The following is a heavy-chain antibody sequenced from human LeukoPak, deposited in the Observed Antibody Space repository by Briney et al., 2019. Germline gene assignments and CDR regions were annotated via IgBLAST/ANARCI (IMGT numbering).Heavy chain of an antibody. J-gene: IGHJ4*02. Sequence: GGSLRLSCAASGFTFSDYALSWVRQAPGKGLEWVSAITGSGAKTYYADSVKGRFTISRDDSKTTLYLQMNSLKTDDTAVYYCTTYNSAWSFDCWGQGTLVTVSS. V-gene: IGHV3-23*01. D-gene: IGHD6-19*01. CDR3: TTYNSAWSFDC. CDR1: GFTFSDYA. CDR2: ITGSGAKT.